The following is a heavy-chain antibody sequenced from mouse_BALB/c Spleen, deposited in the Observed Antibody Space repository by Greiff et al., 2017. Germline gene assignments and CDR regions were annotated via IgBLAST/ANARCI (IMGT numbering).Heavy chain of an antibody. D-gene: IGHD2-1*01. J-gene: IGHJ4*01. CDR2: ISSGSSTI. Sequence: EVMLVESGGGLVPPGGSRKLSCAASGFTFSSFGMHWVRQAPEKGLEWVAYISSGSSTIYYADTVKGLFTISRDNPKNTLFLQMTSLRSEDTAMYYCARGGNYDAMDYWGQGTSVTVSS. CDR3: ARGGNYDAMDY. V-gene: IGHV5-17*02. CDR1: GFTFSSFG.